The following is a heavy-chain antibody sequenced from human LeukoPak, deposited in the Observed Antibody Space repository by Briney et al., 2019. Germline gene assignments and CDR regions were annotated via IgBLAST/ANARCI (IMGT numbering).Heavy chain of an antibody. CDR2: ISSSGSYI. J-gene: IGHJ4*02. Sequence: GGSLRLSCAASGFTFSIYSMDWVRQAPGKGLEWVSSISSSGSYIYYADSLKGRFTISRDNAKNSLYLRMNSLRAEDTAVYYCAREDASSWDYWGQGILVTVSS. D-gene: IGHD6-13*01. CDR3: AREDASSWDY. V-gene: IGHV3-21*01. CDR1: GFTFSIYS.